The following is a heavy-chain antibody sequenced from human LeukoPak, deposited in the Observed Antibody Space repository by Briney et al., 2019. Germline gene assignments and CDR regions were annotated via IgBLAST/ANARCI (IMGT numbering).Heavy chain of an antibody. Sequence: ASVKVSCKASGYTFTGYYMHWVRQAPGQGLEWMGWINPNSGGTNYAQKFQGRVTMTRDTSISTAYMELSRLRSDDTAVYYCARNGYCTNGVCYEFDYWGQGTLVTVSS. J-gene: IGHJ4*02. D-gene: IGHD2-8*01. V-gene: IGHV1-2*02. CDR2: INPNSGGT. CDR3: ARNGYCTNGVCYEFDY. CDR1: GYTFTGYY.